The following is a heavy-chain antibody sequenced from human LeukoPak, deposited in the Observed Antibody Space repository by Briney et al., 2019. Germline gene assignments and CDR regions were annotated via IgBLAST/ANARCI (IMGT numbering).Heavy chain of an antibody. D-gene: IGHD1-14*01. CDR1: GFTLRDHS. Sequence: GGSLRLSCAASGFTLRDHSMDWVRQAPGKGLEWVGRARSQASGYSTEYAASVKGRFTILRDDSETSVYLQMNSLKTDDTAIYFCARYARYLTGTSSYYYYMDVWGKGTTVTVSS. CDR3: ARYARYLTGTSSYYYYMDV. V-gene: IGHV3-72*01. CDR2: ARSQASGYST. J-gene: IGHJ6*03.